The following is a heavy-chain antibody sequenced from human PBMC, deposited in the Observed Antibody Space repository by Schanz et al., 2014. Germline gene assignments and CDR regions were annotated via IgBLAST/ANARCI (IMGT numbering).Heavy chain of an antibody. J-gene: IGHJ3*02. Sequence: QVQLVESGGGVVQPGKSLRLSCAASGFSFSSYGIHWVRQAPGKGLEWVSIVSHDGFTKHYADSVRGRFTLSRDNSKNTVYLQMNSLRAEDTALYFCATDYSGGGCHIWGQGTMVTVSS. D-gene: IGHD6-19*01. CDR2: VSHDGFTK. CDR3: ATDYSGGGCHI. CDR1: GFSFSSYG. V-gene: IGHV3-30*19.